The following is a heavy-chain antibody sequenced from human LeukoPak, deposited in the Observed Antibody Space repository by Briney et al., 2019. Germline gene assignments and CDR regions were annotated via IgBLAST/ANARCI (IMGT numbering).Heavy chain of an antibody. CDR2: ISWNSGSI. D-gene: IGHD6-13*01. Sequence: GGSLRLSCAASGFTFDDYAMPWVRHAPGKGLEWVSGISWNSGSIGYADSVKGRFTISRDNAKNSLYLQMNSLRAEDTALYYCAKDSARSWSYFDYWGQGTLVTVSS. CDR3: AKDSARSWSYFDY. J-gene: IGHJ4*02. CDR1: GFTFDDYA. V-gene: IGHV3-9*01.